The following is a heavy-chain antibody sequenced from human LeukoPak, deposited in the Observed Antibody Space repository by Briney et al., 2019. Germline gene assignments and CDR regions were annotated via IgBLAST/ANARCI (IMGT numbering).Heavy chain of an antibody. CDR1: GFTFSNSA. D-gene: IGHD2/OR15-2a*01. V-gene: IGHV1-58*02. J-gene: IGHJ4*02. CDR2: IVVGSGNT. CDR3: AADVIYESD. Sequence: SVKVSCKASGFTFSNSAMQWVRQARGQRLEWIGRIVVGSGNTNYAQKFQERVTITRDMSTSTAYMELSSLRSEDTAIYYCAADVIYESDWGQGTLVTVSS.